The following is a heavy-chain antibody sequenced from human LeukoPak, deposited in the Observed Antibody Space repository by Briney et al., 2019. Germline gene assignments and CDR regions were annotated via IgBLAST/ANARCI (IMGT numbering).Heavy chain of an antibody. J-gene: IGHJ6*02. Sequence: GGSLRLSCAASGLTASHNVNNAMSWVRHAPGKGLEWVSGITTSGSTYYADPVKGRITISRENSNNTLYLHMDSLRAEDTAVYYCAKAPVWNYYYGLDVWGQGTTVTVSS. CDR2: ITTSGST. CDR3: AKAPVWNYYYGLDV. V-gene: IGHV3-23*01. CDR1: GLTASHNVNNA. D-gene: IGHD2-21*01.